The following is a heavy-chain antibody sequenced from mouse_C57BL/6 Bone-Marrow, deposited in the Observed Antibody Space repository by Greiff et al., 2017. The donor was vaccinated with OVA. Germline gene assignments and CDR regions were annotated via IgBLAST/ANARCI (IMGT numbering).Heavy chain of an antibody. V-gene: IGHV1-53*01. J-gene: IGHJ2*01. CDR1: GYTFTSYW. CDR2: INPSNGGT. CDR3: AYGNYRLYYFDD. D-gene: IGHD2-1*01. Sequence: QVQLKQPGTELVKPGASVKLSCKASGYTFTSYWMHWVKQRPGQGLEWIGNINPSNGGTNYNEKFKSKATLTVDKSSSTAYMQLSSLTSEDSAVYYCAYGNYRLYYFDDWGQGTTLTVSS.